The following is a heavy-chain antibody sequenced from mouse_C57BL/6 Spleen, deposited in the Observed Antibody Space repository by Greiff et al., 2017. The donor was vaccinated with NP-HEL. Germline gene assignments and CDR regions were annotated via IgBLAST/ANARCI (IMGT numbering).Heavy chain of an antibody. CDR1: GFTFNTYA. J-gene: IGHJ4*01. Sequence: EVQVVESGGGLVQPKGSLKLSCAASGFTFNTYAMHWVRQAPGKGLEWVARIRSKSSNYATYYAVSVKDRFTISRDDSQSMLYLQMNNLKTEDTAMYYCVREPPPLDYYAMDYWGQGTSVTVSS. CDR2: IRSKSSNYAT. V-gene: IGHV10-3*01. CDR3: VREPPPLDYYAMDY.